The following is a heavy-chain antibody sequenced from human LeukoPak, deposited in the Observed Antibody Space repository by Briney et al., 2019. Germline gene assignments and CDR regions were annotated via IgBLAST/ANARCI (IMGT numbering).Heavy chain of an antibody. J-gene: IGHJ6*02. CDR2: ISSNGGST. Sequence: GGSLRLSCAASGFTFSRYAMHWVRQAPGKGPEYVSAISSNGGSTYYANSVKGRFTISRDNSKNTLYLQMGSLRAEDMAVYYCARGAPDGIVGAQDYYYGMDVWGQGTTVTVSS. V-gene: IGHV3-64*01. CDR3: ARGAPDGIVGAQDYYYGMDV. D-gene: IGHD1-26*01. CDR1: GFTFSRYA.